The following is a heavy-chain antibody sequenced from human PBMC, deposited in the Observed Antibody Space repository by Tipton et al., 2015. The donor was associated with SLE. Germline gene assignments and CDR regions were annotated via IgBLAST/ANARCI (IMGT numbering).Heavy chain of an antibody. CDR3: ARDFRRGDWAGRTSAFDI. Sequence: QVQLVQSGAEVKKPGSSVKVSCKASGGTFSSYAISWVRQAPGQGLEWMGGIIPIFGTANYAQKFQGRVTMTRNTSISTAYMELSSLRSEDSAVYYCARDFRRGDWAGRTSAFDIWGQGTMVTVSS. CDR1: GGTFSSYA. V-gene: IGHV1-69*06. D-gene: IGHD3-10*01. J-gene: IGHJ3*02. CDR2: IIPIFGTA.